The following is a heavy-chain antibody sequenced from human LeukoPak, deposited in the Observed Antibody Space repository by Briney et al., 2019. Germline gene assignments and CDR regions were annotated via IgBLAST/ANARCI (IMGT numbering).Heavy chain of an antibody. CDR1: GFTFSSYS. Sequence: GGSLRLSCAASGFTFSSYSMNWVRQAPGKGLEWVSSIGSSSSYIYYADSVKGRFTISRDNAKNSLYLQMNSLRAEDTAVYYCARVVVAATLDYWGQGTLVTVSS. V-gene: IGHV3-21*01. D-gene: IGHD2-15*01. J-gene: IGHJ4*02. CDR3: ARVVVAATLDY. CDR2: IGSSSSYI.